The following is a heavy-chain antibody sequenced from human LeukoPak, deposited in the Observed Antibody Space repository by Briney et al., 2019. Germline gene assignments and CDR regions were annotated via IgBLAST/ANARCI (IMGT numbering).Heavy chain of an antibody. Sequence: PSETLSLTCAVYGGSFSGYYWSWIRQPPGKGLEWIGEINRSGSTNYNPSLKSRVTISVDTSKNQFSLKLSSVTAADTAVYYCARAGYCTGGVCYPDAFDIWGQGTMVTVSS. CDR2: INRSGST. V-gene: IGHV4-34*01. CDR1: GGSFSGYY. CDR3: ARAGYCTGGVCYPDAFDI. D-gene: IGHD2-8*02. J-gene: IGHJ3*02.